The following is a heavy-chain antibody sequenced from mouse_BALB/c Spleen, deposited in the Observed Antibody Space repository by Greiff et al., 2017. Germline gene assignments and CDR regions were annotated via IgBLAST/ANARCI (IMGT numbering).Heavy chain of an antibody. CDR3: ARDGYGYDGVAY. J-gene: IGHJ3*01. Sequence: QVQLKESGPGLVAPSQSLSITCTVSGFSLTSYGVHWVRQPPGKGLEWLGVIWAGGSTNYNSALMSRLSISKDNSKSQVFLKMNSLQTDDTAMYYCARDGYGYDGVAYWGQGTLVTVSA. CDR2: IWAGGST. CDR1: GFSLTSYG. D-gene: IGHD2-2*01. V-gene: IGHV2-9*02.